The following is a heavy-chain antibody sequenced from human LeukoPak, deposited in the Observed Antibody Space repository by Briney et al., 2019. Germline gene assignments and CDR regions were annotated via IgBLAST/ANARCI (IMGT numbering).Heavy chain of an antibody. J-gene: IGHJ4*02. D-gene: IGHD4-11*01. CDR2: IGPSSNFI. Sequence: GGSLRLSCAASGFTFSTYSMNWVRQAPGKGLEWVSYIGPSSNFIHYADSVKGRFTISRDNARNSLYLQMDSLRDEVTAEYYCAGGGSNYLHYRDWGQGTLVTV. V-gene: IGHV3-48*02. CDR3: AGGGSNYLHYRD. CDR1: GFTFSTYS.